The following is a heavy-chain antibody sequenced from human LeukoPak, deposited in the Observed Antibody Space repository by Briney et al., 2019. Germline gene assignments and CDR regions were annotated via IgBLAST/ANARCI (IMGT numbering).Heavy chain of an antibody. V-gene: IGHV3-74*01. CDR1: GFTFSSYW. Sequence: GGSLRLSCAASGFTFSSYWMHWVRQVPGKGLVWVSRINSVGSSTSYADSVKGRFTISRDNAKSTLYLQMNSLRAEDTAVHYCARGYSGSYRLDYWGQGTLVTVSS. D-gene: IGHD1-26*01. CDR2: INSVGSST. CDR3: ARGYSGSYRLDY. J-gene: IGHJ4*02.